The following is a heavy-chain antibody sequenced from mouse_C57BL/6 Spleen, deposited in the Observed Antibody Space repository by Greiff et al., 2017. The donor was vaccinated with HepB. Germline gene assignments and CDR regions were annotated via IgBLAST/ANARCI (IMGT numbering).Heavy chain of an antibody. D-gene: IGHD1-1*01. CDR2: IDPSDSYT. Sequence: VQLQQPGAELVRPGPSVKLSCKASGYTFTSYWMHWVKQRPGQGLEWIGVIDPSDSYTNYNQKFKGKATLTVDTSSSTAYMQLSSLTSEDSAVYYCASGYYYGSSSLYAMDYWGQGTSVTVSS. CDR1: GYTFTSYW. V-gene: IGHV1-59*01. CDR3: ASGYYYGSSSLYAMDY. J-gene: IGHJ4*01.